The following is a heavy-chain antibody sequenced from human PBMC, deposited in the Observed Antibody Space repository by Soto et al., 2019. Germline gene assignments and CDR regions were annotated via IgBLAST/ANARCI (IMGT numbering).Heavy chain of an antibody. J-gene: IGHJ4*01. CDR2: INAGNGNT. Sequence: GASVKVSCKASGFTFTGYAMHWVRQAPGQRLEWMGWINAGNGNTKYSQKFRGRVTITRDTSASTAYMELNSLNTEDTAVYYCATGLLRYYAYWGHGTLVTVSS. V-gene: IGHV1-3*01. CDR1: GFTFTGYA. D-gene: IGHD3-9*01. CDR3: ATGLLRYYAY.